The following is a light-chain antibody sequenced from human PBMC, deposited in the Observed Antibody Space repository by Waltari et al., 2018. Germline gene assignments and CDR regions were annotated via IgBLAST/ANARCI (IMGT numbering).Light chain of an antibody. J-gene: IGKJ1*01. Sequence: DSVMTQSPDSLAVSLGERATINCKSRQSVLYSSNNKNYLAWYQQRPGQPPKLLIYWASTRESGVPDRFSGSGSGTDFTLTISSLQAEDVAVYYCQQYYSTPRTFGQGTKVEIE. CDR3: QQYYSTPRT. CDR2: WAS. V-gene: IGKV4-1*01. CDR1: QSVLYSSNNKNY.